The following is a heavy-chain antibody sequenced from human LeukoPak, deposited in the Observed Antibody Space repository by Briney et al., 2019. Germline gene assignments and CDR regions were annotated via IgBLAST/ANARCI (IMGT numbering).Heavy chain of an antibody. J-gene: IGHJ4*02. CDR3: ASERYSGSYSPPEPHYYFDY. CDR1: GFTFSYYG. Sequence: GGSLRLSCTASGFTFSYYGMHWVRQAPGKGLEWVAFLRYDGSNKYYADSVKGRFTISRDNSKNTLYLQMNSLRAEDTAVYYCASERYSGSYSPPEPHYYFDYWGQGTLVTVSS. V-gene: IGHV3-30*02. CDR2: LRYDGSNK. D-gene: IGHD1-26*01.